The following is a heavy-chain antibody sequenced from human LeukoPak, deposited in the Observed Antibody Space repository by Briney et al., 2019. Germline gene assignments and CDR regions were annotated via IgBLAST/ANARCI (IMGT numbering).Heavy chain of an antibody. J-gene: IGHJ6*03. D-gene: IGHD6-6*01. V-gene: IGHV1-2*02. CDR2: INPNSGDT. Sequence: ASVKVSCKASGYTFTGYYMHWVRQAPGQGLEWMGWINPNSGDTNYAQKLQGRVTMTTDTSTSTAYMELRSLRSDDTAVYYCARAPYSSSPNYYYYMDVWGKGTTVTVSS. CDR1: GYTFTGYY. CDR3: ARAPYSSSPNYYYYMDV.